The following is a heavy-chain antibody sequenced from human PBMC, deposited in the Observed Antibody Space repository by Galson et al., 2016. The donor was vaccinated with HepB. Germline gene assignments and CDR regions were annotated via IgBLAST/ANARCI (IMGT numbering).Heavy chain of an antibody. CDR2: INAYNGNS. V-gene: IGHV1-18*04. Sequence: SVKVSCKASGYTFTSYGISWVRQAPGQGLEWMGWINAYNGNSNYAQNLQGRLTMTIDTSTSTAYMELRSLRSDDTAVYYCARTPRGSSQGNVWFDPWGQGTLVTVSS. CDR1: GYTFTSYG. J-gene: IGHJ5*02. CDR3: ARTPRGSSQGNVWFDP. D-gene: IGHD3-16*01.